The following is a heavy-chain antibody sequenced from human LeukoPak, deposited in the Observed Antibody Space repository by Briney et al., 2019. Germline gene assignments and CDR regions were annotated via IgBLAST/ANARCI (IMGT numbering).Heavy chain of an antibody. V-gene: IGHV6-1*01. CDR2: TYYKSNYYN. J-gene: IGHJ4*02. D-gene: IGHD1-26*01. Sequence: SQTLSLTCAISGDSASSNNAAWNWIRHSPSSGLEWLGRTYYKSNYYNDYAVSVKSRITINPDTSKNPFSLQLNSVTPEDTAVYYCARGTGIYQFDYWGQGTLVTVSS. CDR1: GDSASSNNAA. CDR3: ARGTGIYQFDY.